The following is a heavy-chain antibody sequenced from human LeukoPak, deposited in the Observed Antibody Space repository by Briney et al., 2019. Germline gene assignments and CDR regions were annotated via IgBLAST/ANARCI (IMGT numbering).Heavy chain of an antibody. D-gene: IGHD2-2*01. V-gene: IGHV1-2*02. Sequence: ASVKVSCKASGYTFTGYYMHWVRQAPGQGLEWMGWINPNSGGTNYAQKFQGRVTMTRDTSISTAYMELSRLRSDDTAVYYCARTGRIEYQVLHRYYYYMDVWGKGTTVTVSS. CDR3: ARTGRIEYQVLHRYYYYMDV. CDR2: INPNSGGT. J-gene: IGHJ6*03. CDR1: GYTFTGYY.